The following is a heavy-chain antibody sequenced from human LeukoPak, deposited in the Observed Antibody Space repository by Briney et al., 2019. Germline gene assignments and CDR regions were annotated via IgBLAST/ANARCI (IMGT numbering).Heavy chain of an antibody. V-gene: IGHV3-23*01. D-gene: IGHD3-10*01. CDR1: GFTFSSYA. J-gene: IGHJ4*02. Sequence: TGGSLRLSCAASGFTFSSYAMSWVRQAPGKGLEWVSGISGSGDNTYYADSVKGRFTISRDNSKNTLYVQVNSLGAEDTAIYYCVSAIRGSPIDYWGQGTLVSVPS. CDR2: ISGSGDNT. CDR3: VSAIRGSPIDY.